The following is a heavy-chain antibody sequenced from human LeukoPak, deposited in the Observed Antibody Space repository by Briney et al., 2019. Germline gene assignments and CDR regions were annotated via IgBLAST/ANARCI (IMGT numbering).Heavy chain of an antibody. J-gene: IGHJ4*02. Sequence: PSETLPLTCTVSGGSISSSSYSWGWIRQPPGKGLEWIGEINHSGSTNYNPSLKSRVTISVDTSKNQFSLKLSSVTAADTAVYYCARGSGYSSSWSPYWGQGTLVTVSS. CDR3: ARGSGYSSSWSPY. V-gene: IGHV4-39*07. CDR2: INHSGST. CDR1: GGSISSSSYS. D-gene: IGHD6-13*01.